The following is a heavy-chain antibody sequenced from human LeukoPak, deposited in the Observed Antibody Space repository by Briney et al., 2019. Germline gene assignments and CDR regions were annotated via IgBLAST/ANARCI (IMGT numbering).Heavy chain of an antibody. CDR2: INGNSGAL. Sequence: GGSLRLSCTASGFTLDDFAMQWVRHVAGKGVEWVSGINGNSGALHQAECVKGRLTIYRDNARKSLYLQISSLIPEDTALYYCGKDIVGTMLRGVIRSWGQGTLVTVSS. D-gene: IGHD3-10*01. CDR3: GKDIVGTMLRGVIRS. CDR1: GFTLDDFA. V-gene: IGHV3-9*01. J-gene: IGHJ4*02.